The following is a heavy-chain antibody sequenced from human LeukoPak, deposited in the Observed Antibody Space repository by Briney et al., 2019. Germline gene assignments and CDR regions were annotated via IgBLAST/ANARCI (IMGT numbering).Heavy chain of an antibody. CDR2: IYYSGST. CDR1: GGSISSSSYY. D-gene: IGHD5-24*01. CDR3: ASGPVEMATISGPIDWGY. V-gene: IGHV4-39*01. Sequence: NPSETLSLTCTVSGGSISSSSYYWGWIRQPPGKGLEWIGSIYYSGSTYYNPSLKSRVTISVDTSKNQFSLKLSSVTAADTAVYYCASGPVEMATISGPIDWGYWGQGTLVTVSS. J-gene: IGHJ4*02.